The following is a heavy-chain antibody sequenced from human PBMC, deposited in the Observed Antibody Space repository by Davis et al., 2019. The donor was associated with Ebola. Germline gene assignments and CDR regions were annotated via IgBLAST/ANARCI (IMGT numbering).Heavy chain of an antibody. D-gene: IGHD6-13*01. V-gene: IGHV2-70*12. CDR1: GFSLSTSGMC. Sequence: SGPTLVKPTQTLTLTCTFSGFSLSTSGMCVSWIRQPPGKALEWLALIDWDDDKYYSTSLKSRLTITKDTSKNQAVLTMTNMDPVDTATYYCAHSSRPPTIAAAPFAGLDVWGQGTTVTVSS. J-gene: IGHJ6*02. CDR3: AHSSRPPTIAAAPFAGLDV. CDR2: IDWDDDK.